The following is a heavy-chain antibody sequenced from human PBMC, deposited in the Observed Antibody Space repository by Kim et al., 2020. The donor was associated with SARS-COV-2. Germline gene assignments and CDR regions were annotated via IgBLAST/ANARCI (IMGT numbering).Heavy chain of an antibody. Sequence: GGSLRLSCAASGFTFSSYAMHWVRQAPGKGLEWVAVISYDGSNKYYADSVKGRFTISRDNSKNTLYLQMNSLRAEDTAVYYCAREGVLLWFGDLVYYYGMDVWGQGTTVTVSS. D-gene: IGHD3-10*01. CDR1: GFTFSSYA. CDR2: ISYDGSNK. J-gene: IGHJ6*02. V-gene: IGHV3-30-3*01. CDR3: AREGVLLWFGDLVYYYGMDV.